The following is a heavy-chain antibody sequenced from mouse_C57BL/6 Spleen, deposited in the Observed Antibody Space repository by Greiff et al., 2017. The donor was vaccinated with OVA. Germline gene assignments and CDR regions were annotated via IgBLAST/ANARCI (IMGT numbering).Heavy chain of an antibody. D-gene: IGHD2-4*01. V-gene: IGHV1-78*01. CDR1: GYTFTDHT. Sequence: VKLQESDAELVKPGASVKISCKVSGYTFTDHTIHWMKQRPEQGLEWIGYIYPRDGSTKYNEKFKGKATLTADKSSSTAYMQLNSLTSEDSAVYFCASLYYDYDRYFDVWGTGTTVTVSS. CDR2: IYPRDGST. J-gene: IGHJ1*03. CDR3: ASLYYDYDRYFDV.